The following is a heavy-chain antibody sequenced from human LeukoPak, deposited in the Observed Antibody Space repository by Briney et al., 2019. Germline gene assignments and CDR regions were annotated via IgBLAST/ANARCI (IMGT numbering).Heavy chain of an antibody. CDR2: ISGSGGST. V-gene: IGHV3-23*01. D-gene: IGHD5-18*01. CDR1: GFTFSSYA. CDR3: AKAPDPVDTAMVDYFDY. J-gene: IGHJ4*02. Sequence: GGSLRLSCAASGFTFSSYAMSWVRPAPGKGLEWVSAISGSGGSTYYADSVKGRFTISRDNSKDTLYLQMNSLRAEDTAVYYCAKAPDPVDTAMVDYFDYRGQGTLVTVSS.